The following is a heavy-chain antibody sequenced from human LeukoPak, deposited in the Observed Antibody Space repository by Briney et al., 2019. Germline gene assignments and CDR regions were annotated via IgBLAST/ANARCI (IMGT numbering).Heavy chain of an antibody. Sequence: GGSLRLSCAASGFTFSRYEMNWVRQAPGKGLEWVSYISSSGSTVYYADSVKGRFTISRDNAEHSLYLQMNSLRAEDTAVYYCARSLGSYYFDYWGQGTLVTVSS. V-gene: IGHV3-48*03. CDR2: ISSSGSTV. D-gene: IGHD1-26*01. CDR1: GFTFSRYE. CDR3: ARSLGSYYFDY. J-gene: IGHJ4*02.